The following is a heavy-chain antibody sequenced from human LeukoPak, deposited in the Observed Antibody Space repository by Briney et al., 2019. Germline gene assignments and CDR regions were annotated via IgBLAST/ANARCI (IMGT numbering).Heavy chain of an antibody. Sequence: GGSLRLSCAASGFTFTNYVMTWVRQAPGKGLEWVSTISGSGGSTYYPGSVKGRFTISRDNSQDTLHLQMDSLRAEDTAVYYCAKIRKGSGYYDYWGQGTLVTVSS. V-gene: IGHV3-23*01. CDR3: AKIRKGSGYYDY. D-gene: IGHD3-3*01. CDR2: ISGSGGST. CDR1: GFTFTNYV. J-gene: IGHJ4*02.